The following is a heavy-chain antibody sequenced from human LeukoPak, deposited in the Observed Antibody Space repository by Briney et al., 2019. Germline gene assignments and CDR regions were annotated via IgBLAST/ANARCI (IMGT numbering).Heavy chain of an antibody. D-gene: IGHD3-3*01. CDR2: IYTSGST. CDR3: ARGDFWSGYQTDYYYYYMDV. Sequence: SETLSLTCTVSGGSISSYYWSWIRQPAGKGLEWIGRIYTSGSTNYNPSLKSRVTMSVDTSKNQFSLKLSSVTAADTAVYYCARGDFWSGYQTDYYYYYMDVWGKGTTVTVSS. J-gene: IGHJ6*03. V-gene: IGHV4-4*07. CDR1: GGSISSYY.